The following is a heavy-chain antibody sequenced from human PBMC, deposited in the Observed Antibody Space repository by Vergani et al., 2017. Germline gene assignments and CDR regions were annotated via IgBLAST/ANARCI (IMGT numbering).Heavy chain of an antibody. CDR2: VEDSGYF. V-gene: IGHV4-59*01. CDR3: ARSNVSRNPPEYFGN. Sequence: QVQLQESGPGLVRPSETLSLTCTVSGGSLSGYYWNWIRQTPGAGLEWIGYVEDSGYFNYNPSLKTRVSMSSDTSTNQCYLVLISVTVADTAVYYCARSNVSRNPPEYFGNRGQGTLVTVSS. J-gene: IGHJ4*02. D-gene: IGHD1-14*01. CDR1: GGSLSGYY.